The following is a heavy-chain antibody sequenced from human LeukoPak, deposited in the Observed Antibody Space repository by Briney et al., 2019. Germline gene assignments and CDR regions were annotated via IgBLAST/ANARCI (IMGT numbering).Heavy chain of an antibody. Sequence: GGSLRLSCAASGFTFSSYWMHWVRQAPGKGLVWVSGTNTDGSSTMYADSVKGRFTISRDNAKNTLYLRMNSLRAEDTAVYYCAARDITMVREGDYWGQGTLVTVSS. V-gene: IGHV3-74*03. CDR2: TNTDGSST. CDR1: GFTFSSYW. J-gene: IGHJ4*02. D-gene: IGHD3-10*01. CDR3: AARDITMVREGDY.